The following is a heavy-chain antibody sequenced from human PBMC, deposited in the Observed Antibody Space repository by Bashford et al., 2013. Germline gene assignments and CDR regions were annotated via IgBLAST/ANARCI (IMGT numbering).Heavy chain of an antibody. CDR3: ASSYDSSGYYYHGINFDY. V-gene: IGHV3-11*01. CDR2: ISSSGSTI. J-gene: IGHJ4*02. CDR1: GFTFSDYY. D-gene: IGHD3-22*01. Sequence: GSLRLSCAASGFTFSDYYMSWIRQAPGKGLEWVSYISSSGSTIYYADSVKGRFTISRDNAKNSLYLQMNSLRAEDTAVYYCASSYDSSGYYYHGINFDYWGQGTLVTVSS.